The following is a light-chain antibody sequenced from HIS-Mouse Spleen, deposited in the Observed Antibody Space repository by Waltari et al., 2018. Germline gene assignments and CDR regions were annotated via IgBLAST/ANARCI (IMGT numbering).Light chain of an antibody. CDR3: QSYDSSDSWV. CDR2: EDN. CDR1: SGSIASNY. Sequence: NFMLTQPHSVSESPGKTVTISCTGSSGSIASNYVQLYQQRPGSAPTTVIDEDNQRPSGVPDRFSGSIDSSSSSAPLTISGLKTEDEAAYYCQSYDSSDSWVFGGGTKLTVL. V-gene: IGLV6-57*02. J-gene: IGLJ3*02.